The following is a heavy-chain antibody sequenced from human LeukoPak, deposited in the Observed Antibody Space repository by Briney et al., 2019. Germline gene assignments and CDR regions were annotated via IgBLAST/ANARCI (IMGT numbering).Heavy chain of an antibody. V-gene: IGHV3-21*01. CDR3: AELGITMIGGV. CDR1: GFTFSSFS. CDR2: IDSSSRNI. J-gene: IGHJ6*04. D-gene: IGHD3-10*02. Sequence: GGSLRLSCVASGFTFSSFSMNWVRQAPGKGLEWVSSIDSSSRNIYYSDSVKGRFTISRDNAKNSLYLQMNSLRAEDTAVYYCAELGITMIGGVWGKGTTVTVSS.